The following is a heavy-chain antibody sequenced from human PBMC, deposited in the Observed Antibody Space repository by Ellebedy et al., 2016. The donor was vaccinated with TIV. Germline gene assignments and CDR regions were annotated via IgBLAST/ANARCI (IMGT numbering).Heavy chain of an antibody. CDR3: AKDFDSYGFPDAFDI. J-gene: IGHJ3*02. D-gene: IGHD5-18*01. V-gene: IGHV3-11*05. Sequence: GESLKISXAASGFTFSDYYMSWIRQAPGKGLEWVSYISSSSSYTYYADSVKGRFTISRDNSKNTLYLQMNSLRAEDTAVYYCAKDFDSYGFPDAFDIWGQGTMVTVSS. CDR1: GFTFSDYY. CDR2: ISSSSSYT.